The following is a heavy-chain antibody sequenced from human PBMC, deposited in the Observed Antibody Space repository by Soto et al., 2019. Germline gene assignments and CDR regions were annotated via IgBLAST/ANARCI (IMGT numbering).Heavy chain of an antibody. Sequence: PSETLSLTCTVSGGSISSYYWSCIRQPPGKGLEWIGYIYYSGSTNYNPSLKSRVTISVDTSKNQFSLKLSSVTAADTAVYYCARGSDDYYYSGLDVSGHGPTVTVPS. CDR3: ARGSDDYYYSGLDV. J-gene: IGHJ6*01. CDR2: IYYSGST. CDR1: GGSISSYY. V-gene: IGHV4-59*01.